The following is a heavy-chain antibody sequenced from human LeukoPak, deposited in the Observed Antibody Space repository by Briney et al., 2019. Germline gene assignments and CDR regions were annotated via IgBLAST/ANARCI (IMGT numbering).Heavy chain of an antibody. CDR2: INPNSGGT. V-gene: IGHV1-2*06. J-gene: IGHJ1*01. CDR3: ARDSSDIRSLIAH. CDR1: GYTFTDYY. Sequence: ASVKVSCKASGYTFTDYYIHWVRQAPGQGLEWMGRINPNSGGTNYAQKFQGRVTMTRDTSISTAYMELSRLRSDDTAVYYCARDSSDIRSLIAHWGQGTLVTVSS. D-gene: IGHD2-15*01.